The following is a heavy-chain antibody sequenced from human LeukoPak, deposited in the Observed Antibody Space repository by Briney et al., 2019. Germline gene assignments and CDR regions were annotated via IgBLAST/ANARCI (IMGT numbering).Heavy chain of an antibody. J-gene: IGHJ4*02. CDR2: ISGSGHRT. CDR1: GVTFSSYG. CDR3: AKEYTLEFDY. D-gene: IGHD5-18*01. Sequence: GGSLRLSCAASGVTFSSYGMSWVRQAPGKGLEWVSGISGSGHRTYYADSVKGRFTISRDNSRNTLFLQMNSLSGEDTAVYFCAKEYTLEFDYWGQGTLVTVSS. V-gene: IGHV3-23*01.